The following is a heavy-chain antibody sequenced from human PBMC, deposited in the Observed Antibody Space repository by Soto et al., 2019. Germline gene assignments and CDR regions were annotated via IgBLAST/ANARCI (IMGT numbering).Heavy chain of an antibody. J-gene: IGHJ4*02. Sequence: SATLSLTCAVSGDSIIGIYHWAWVRQSPGRGLEWIAIIYHTVTTYYTPSLESRVTISVDTSNNQFSLNLSSVTAADTAVYFCARDRKESNYFDYWGQGTLVTVSS. V-gene: IGHV4-38-2*02. CDR2: IYHTVTT. CDR1: GDSIIGIYH. CDR3: ARDRKESNYFDY.